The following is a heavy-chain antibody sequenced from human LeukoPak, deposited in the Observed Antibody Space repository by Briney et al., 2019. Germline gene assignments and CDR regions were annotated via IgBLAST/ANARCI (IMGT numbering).Heavy chain of an antibody. V-gene: IGHV5-51*01. Sequence: GESLKISCKGSGYAFSTYWIAWVRQMPGKGLEWMGIIYPDDSDTRCSLSFQGQVTISADKSISTAYLQWSSLKASDTAMFFCARQKGVGGSGYYNWGQGTLVTVSS. CDR1: GYAFSTYW. J-gene: IGHJ4*02. CDR2: IYPDDSDT. D-gene: IGHD5-12*01. CDR3: ARQKGVGGSGYYN.